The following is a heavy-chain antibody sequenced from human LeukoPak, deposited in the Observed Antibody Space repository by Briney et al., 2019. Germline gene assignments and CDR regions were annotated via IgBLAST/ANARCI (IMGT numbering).Heavy chain of an antibody. CDR3: ARLGPERDIVPTIPDY. Sequence: ASVKVSCKASGGTFSSYAISWVRQAPGQGLEWMGGIIPIFGTANYAQKFQGRVTITADESTSTAYMELSSLRSEDTAVYYCARLGPERDIVPTIPDYWGQGTLVTVSS. CDR2: IIPIFGTA. J-gene: IGHJ4*02. CDR1: GGTFSSYA. D-gene: IGHD5-12*01. V-gene: IGHV1-69*13.